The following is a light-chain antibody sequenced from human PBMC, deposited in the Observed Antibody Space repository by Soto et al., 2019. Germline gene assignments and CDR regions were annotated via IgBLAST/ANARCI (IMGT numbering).Light chain of an antibody. J-gene: IGKJ3*01. V-gene: IGKV1-9*01. CDR1: QGIANF. Sequence: IQLTQSPSSLSASVGDRVTISRRASQGIANFLAWYQQKPGEAPQLLIYGASTLQSGVPSRFSGSGSGTDFTLTISSLQPEDFATYYCQQLNSFPIPFGPGTKVDIK. CDR2: GAS. CDR3: QQLNSFPIP.